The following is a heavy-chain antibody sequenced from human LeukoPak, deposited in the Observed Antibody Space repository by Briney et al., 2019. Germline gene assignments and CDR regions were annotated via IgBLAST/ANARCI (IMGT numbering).Heavy chain of an antibody. Sequence: SETLSLTCTVSGGSISSSSYYWGWIRQPPGKGLEWIGSIYYSGSTYYNPSLKSRVTISVDTSKNQFSLKLSSVTAADTAVYYCARDSKEQDAFDIWGQGTMVTVSS. D-gene: IGHD1-26*01. CDR1: GGSISSSSYY. V-gene: IGHV4-39*07. CDR3: ARDSKEQDAFDI. J-gene: IGHJ3*02. CDR2: IYYSGST.